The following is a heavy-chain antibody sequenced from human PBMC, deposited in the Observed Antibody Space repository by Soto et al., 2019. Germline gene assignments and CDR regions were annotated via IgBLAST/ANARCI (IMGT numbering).Heavy chain of an antibody. V-gene: IGHV3-73*01. CDR3: TSFEYRSSWYGFDP. J-gene: IGHJ5*02. D-gene: IGHD6-13*01. CDR1: GFTFSGSA. CDR2: IRSKANSYAT. Sequence: EVQLVESGGGLVQPGGSLKLSCAASGFTFSGSAMHWVRQASGKGLEWVGRIRSKANSYATAYAASVKGRFTISRDDSKNSAYLQMNSLKTEDTAVYYCTSFEYRSSWYGFDPWGQGTLVTVSS.